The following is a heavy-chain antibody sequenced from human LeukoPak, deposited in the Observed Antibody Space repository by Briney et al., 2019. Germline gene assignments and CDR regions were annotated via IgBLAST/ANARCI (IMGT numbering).Heavy chain of an antibody. D-gene: IGHD1-26*01. V-gene: IGHV4-38-2*02. Sequence: SETLSLTCTVSGYSISSGYYWGWIRQPPGKGLEGIGSIYHSGSTYYNPSLKSRVTISVDTSKNQFSLKLSSVTAADTAVYYCARERDLLYYYYMDVWGKGTTVTVSS. CDR3: ARERDLLYYYYMDV. J-gene: IGHJ6*03. CDR1: GYSISSGYY. CDR2: IYHSGST.